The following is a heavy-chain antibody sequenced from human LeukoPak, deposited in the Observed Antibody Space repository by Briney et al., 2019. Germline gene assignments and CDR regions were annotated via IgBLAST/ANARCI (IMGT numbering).Heavy chain of an antibody. V-gene: IGHV4-34*01. CDR3: ARQGLRAYYYYYMDV. CDR1: GGSFSGYY. Sequence: PSETLSLTCAVYGGSFSGYYWSWIRQPPGKGLEWIGEINHSGSTNYNPSLKSRVTISVDTSKNQFSLKLSSVTAADTAVYYCARQGLRAYYYYYMDVWGKGTTVTVSS. D-gene: IGHD2-15*01. CDR2: INHSGST. J-gene: IGHJ6*03.